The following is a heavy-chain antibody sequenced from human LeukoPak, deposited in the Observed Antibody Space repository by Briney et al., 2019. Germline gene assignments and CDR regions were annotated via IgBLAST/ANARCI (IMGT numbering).Heavy chain of an antibody. CDR1: GYTFNDYY. CDR2: INPNSGRT. Sequence: ASVKVSCKTSGYTFNDYYVHWVRQAPGQGLEWMVWINPNSGRTNYAPKFQGRVTLTTDTSISTAYMELSGLISGDTALYYCARDSSDVLTGYYHFWGQGTLVTVSS. D-gene: IGHD3-9*01. CDR3: ARDSSDVLTGYYHF. V-gene: IGHV1-2*02. J-gene: IGHJ4*02.